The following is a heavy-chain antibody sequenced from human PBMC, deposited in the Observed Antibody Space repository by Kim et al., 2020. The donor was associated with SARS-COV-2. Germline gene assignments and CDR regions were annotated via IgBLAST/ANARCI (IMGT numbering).Heavy chain of an antibody. CDR3: AKRLDY. Sequence: GSGGITYYADSVKGRFTISRDNSKNTLYLQMNSLRAEDTAVYYCAKRLDYWGQGTLVTVSS. CDR2: GSGGIT. V-gene: IGHV3-23*01. J-gene: IGHJ4*02.